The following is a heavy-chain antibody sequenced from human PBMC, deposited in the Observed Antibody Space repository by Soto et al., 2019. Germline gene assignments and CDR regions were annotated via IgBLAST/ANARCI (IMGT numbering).Heavy chain of an antibody. CDR1: GFTFSSYW. CDR3: ARGRDCSGGSCYYYYYYMDV. V-gene: IGHV3-7*01. J-gene: IGHJ6*03. Sequence: GGSLRLSCEASGFTFSSYWMSWVRQAPGKGLEWVANIKQDGSEKYYVDSVKGRFTISRDNAKNSLYLQMNSMRAEDTAVYYCARGRDCSGGSCYYYYYYMDVWGKGTTVTVSS. CDR2: IKQDGSEK. D-gene: IGHD2-15*01.